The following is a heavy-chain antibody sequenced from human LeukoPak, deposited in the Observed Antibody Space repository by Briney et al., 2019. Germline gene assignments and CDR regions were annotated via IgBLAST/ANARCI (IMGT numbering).Heavy chain of an antibody. Sequence: GGSLRLSCAASGFTFSTYSLNWVRQAPGKGLEWVAFIRFDGTNKYYADSVKGRFTISRDNSRNTLYLRMSSLGAEDTAVYYCVKDAGKWEPNWFDPWGQGTLVTVSS. CDR2: IRFDGTNK. V-gene: IGHV3-30*02. J-gene: IGHJ5*02. CDR3: VKDAGKWEPNWFDP. D-gene: IGHD1-26*01. CDR1: GFTFSTYS.